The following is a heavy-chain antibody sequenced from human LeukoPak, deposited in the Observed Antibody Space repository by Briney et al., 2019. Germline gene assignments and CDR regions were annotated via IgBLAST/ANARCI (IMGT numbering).Heavy chain of an antibody. CDR3: SRGYDYFDY. CDR1: GFTFSSYA. D-gene: IGHD5-12*01. Sequence: GGSLRLSCAASGFTFSSYAMSWVRQAPGKGLEWVSAISGSGGSTYYADSVEGRSTISRDNSENTLYLQMNSLRAEDTAVYYCSRGYDYFDYWGQGTLVTVSS. V-gene: IGHV3-23*01. J-gene: IGHJ4*02. CDR2: ISGSGGST.